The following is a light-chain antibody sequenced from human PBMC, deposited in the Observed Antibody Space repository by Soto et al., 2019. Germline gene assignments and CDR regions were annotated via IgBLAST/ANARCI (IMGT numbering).Light chain of an antibody. V-gene: IGLV2-14*01. CDR2: EVS. Sequence: QSALTQPASVSGPPGQSITISCTGTSSDVGGYNYVSWYQQHPGKAPKLMIYEVSNRPSGVSNRFSGSKSGHTASLTISGLQAADEAEYYCSSSTSSSTLYVFGTGTKVPVL. J-gene: IGLJ1*01. CDR1: SSDVGGYNY. CDR3: SSSTSSSTLYV.